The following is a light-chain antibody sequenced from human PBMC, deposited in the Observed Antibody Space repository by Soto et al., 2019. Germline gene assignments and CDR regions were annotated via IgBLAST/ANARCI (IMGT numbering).Light chain of an antibody. V-gene: IGLV2-18*01. CDR3: SLYTSENTYV. CDR1: STDFVSYNR. J-gene: IGLJ1*01. Sequence: QSALTQPPSVSGSPGQSVTISCTGTSTDFVSYNRVSWYQQPPGTAPKLIIYEASNRPSGVPDRFSGSKSGNTASLTISGLQAAHEADYYCSLYTSENTYVFGTGTKLTVL. CDR2: EAS.